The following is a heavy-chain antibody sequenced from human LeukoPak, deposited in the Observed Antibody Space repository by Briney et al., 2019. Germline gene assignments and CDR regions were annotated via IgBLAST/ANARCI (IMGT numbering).Heavy chain of an antibody. D-gene: IGHD3-3*01. V-gene: IGHV4-4*07. CDR3: AIGHYDFWSGYSTHPYYYYMDV. CDR1: GRFISMYY. J-gene: IGHJ6*03. CDR2: IYTRGST. Sequence: SETLSLACTVAGRFISMYYWSWIRQPAGEGLEWIGRIYTRGSTTYNPSLRSRLDMSVDTSKNQFSVKLSSVNAADTGVYYCAIGHYDFWSGYSTHPYYYYMDVWGKGPTVTVSS.